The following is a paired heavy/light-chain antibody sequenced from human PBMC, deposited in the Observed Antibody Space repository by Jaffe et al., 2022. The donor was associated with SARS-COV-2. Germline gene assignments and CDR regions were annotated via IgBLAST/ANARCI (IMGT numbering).Light chain of an antibody. CDR2: KDS. CDR3: QSADSSGTYV. CDR1: ALPKQF. V-gene: IGLV3-25*03. Sequence: SYELTQPPSVSVSPGQTARITCSADALPKQFAYWYQQKPGQAPVLVIYKDSERPSGIPERFSGSSSGTTVTLTISGVQAEDEADYYCQSADSSGTYVFGTGTKVTVL. J-gene: IGLJ1*01.
Heavy chain of an antibody. V-gene: IGHV1-2*02. CDR3: ARELGDFWSGYEFDY. CDR1: GYTFTGYY. Sequence: QVQLVQSGAEVKKPGASVKVSCKASGYTFTGYYIHWVRQAPGQGLEWMGWINPNSGVTNYAQKFQGRVTMTRDTSISTAYMELSRLRSDDTAVYYCARELGDFWSGYEFDYWGQGTLVTVSS. CDR2: INPNSGVT. J-gene: IGHJ4*02. D-gene: IGHD3-3*01.